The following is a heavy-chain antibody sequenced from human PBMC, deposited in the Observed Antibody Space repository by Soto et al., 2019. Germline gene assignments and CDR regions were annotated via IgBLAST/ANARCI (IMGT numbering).Heavy chain of an antibody. CDR3: ARVIKYTNSARHIFYFEY. CDR1: GGTLRSFD. J-gene: IGHJ4*02. V-gene: IGHV1-69*01. D-gene: IGHD2-2*02. Sequence: QVQLVQSGAEVKKPGSSVKVSCKASGGTLRSFDITGVRQSPGQGLEWMGGIIPVFRRPEYTQKFQGRFTIPADESTSTAYLHLTSMRSEDTAVYFCARVIKYTNSARHIFYFEYCGQGTLLTVSS. CDR2: IIPVFRRP.